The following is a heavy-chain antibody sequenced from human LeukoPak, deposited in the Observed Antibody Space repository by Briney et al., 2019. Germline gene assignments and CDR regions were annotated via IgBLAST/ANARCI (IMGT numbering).Heavy chain of an antibody. CDR2: TSAYNGNT. D-gene: IGHD1-26*01. CDR1: GYTFTRYG. CDR3: ARDRGSFPHLESEYFQH. J-gene: IGHJ1*01. V-gene: IGHV1-18*01. Sequence: AASVTVSCMSSGYTFTRYGISWVRQAPGQGLEWMGWTSAYNGNTNYAQKLQGRATMTTETHPSTAYMELRSLRSDDTAVYYCARDRGSFPHLESEYFQHWGQGTLVTVSS.